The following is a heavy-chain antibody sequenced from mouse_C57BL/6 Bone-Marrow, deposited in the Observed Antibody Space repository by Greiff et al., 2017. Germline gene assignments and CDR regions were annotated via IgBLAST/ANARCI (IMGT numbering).Heavy chain of an antibody. CDR3: AGDTGWSFAY. Sequence: VQRVESGAELARPGASVKLSCKASGYTFTSYGISWVKQRTGQGLEWIGEIYPRSGSTYYNEKFKGKATLTADKSSSTAYMELRSLTSEDSAVYFCAGDTGWSFAYWGQGTLVTVSA. J-gene: IGHJ3*01. CDR1: GYTFTSYG. CDR2: IYPRSGST. V-gene: IGHV1-81*01. D-gene: IGHD2-3*01.